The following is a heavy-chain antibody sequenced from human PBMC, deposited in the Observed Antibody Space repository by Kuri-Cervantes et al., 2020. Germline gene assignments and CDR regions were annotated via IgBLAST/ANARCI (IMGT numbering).Heavy chain of an antibody. CDR3: ARGMGENYYDSSGYYDY. D-gene: IGHD3-22*01. Sequence: SVKVSCKASGGTFSSYAISWVRQAPGQGLEWMGGIIPIFGTANYAQKFQGRVTMTTDTSTSTAYMELRSLRSDNTAVYYCARGMGENYYDSSGYYDYWGQGTLVTVSS. CDR2: IIPIFGTA. V-gene: IGHV1-69*05. CDR1: GGTFSSYA. J-gene: IGHJ4*02.